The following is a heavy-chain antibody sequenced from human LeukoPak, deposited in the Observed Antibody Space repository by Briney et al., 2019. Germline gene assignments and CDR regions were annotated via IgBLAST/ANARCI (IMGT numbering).Heavy chain of an antibody. CDR2: IYSGNT. J-gene: IGHJ5*02. V-gene: IGHV4-39*07. CDR3: ASSPRNYGARWFDP. D-gene: IGHD3-16*01. CDR1: GGSISSSNYY. Sequence: SETLSLTCTVSGGSISSSNYYWGWIRQPPGKGLEWIGSIYSGNTYYNPSLKSRVTIFVDTSKNQFSLKLSSVTAADTAVYYCASSPRNYGARWFDPWGQGTLVTVSS.